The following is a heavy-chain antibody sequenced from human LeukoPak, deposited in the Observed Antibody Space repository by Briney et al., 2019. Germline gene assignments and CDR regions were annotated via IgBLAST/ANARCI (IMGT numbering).Heavy chain of an antibody. V-gene: IGHV3-7*01. D-gene: IGHD6-13*01. Sequence: PGGSLRLSCAASGFTFSSYWMSWVRQAPGKGLEWVASIKQDGSEKYYVDSVKGRFTISRDNAKNSLYLQMNSLRAEDTAVYYCARDQGGSSSWYGNHYFDYWGQGTLVTVSS. CDR1: GFTFSSYW. CDR3: ARDQGGSSSWYGNHYFDY. J-gene: IGHJ4*02. CDR2: IKQDGSEK.